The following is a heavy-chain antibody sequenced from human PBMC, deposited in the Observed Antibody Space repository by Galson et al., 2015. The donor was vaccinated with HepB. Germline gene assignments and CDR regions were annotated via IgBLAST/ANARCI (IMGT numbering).Heavy chain of an antibody. Sequence: ETLSLTCAVSGVSISSSLYYWGWIRQSPKKGWEWIGSIYYGGRTYFSPSLQSRVAMSVDTSKNQLSLTLSSVTAADTAVYYCARAAGDSSTYANDYWGQGALVTVSS. J-gene: IGHJ4*02. CDR2: IYYGGRT. CDR3: ARAAGDSSTYANDY. D-gene: IGHD5-18*01. CDR1: GVSISSSLYY. V-gene: IGHV4-39*02.